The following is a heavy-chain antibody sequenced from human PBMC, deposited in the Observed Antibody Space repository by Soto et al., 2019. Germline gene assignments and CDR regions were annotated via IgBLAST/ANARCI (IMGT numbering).Heavy chain of an antibody. CDR2: MNPNSGNT. Sequence: QVQLVQSGAEVKKPGASVKVSCKASGYTFTSYDINWVRQAPGQGLEWMGWMNPNSGNTGYAQKFQGRVTMTGNTSISTDYMELSILRSEATAVYYWARQRFLESNWFDPWGQGTLVTVSS. D-gene: IGHD3-3*01. CDR1: GYTFTSYD. J-gene: IGHJ5*02. CDR3: ARQRFLESNWFDP. V-gene: IGHV1-8*01.